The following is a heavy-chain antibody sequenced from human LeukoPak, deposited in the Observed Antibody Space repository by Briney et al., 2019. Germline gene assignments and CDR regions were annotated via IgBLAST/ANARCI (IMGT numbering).Heavy chain of an antibody. J-gene: IGHJ4*02. V-gene: IGHV1-46*01. CDR2: INPSGGRT. Sequence: ASVKVSCKASGYTFTSYYMHWVRQAPGQGLEWMGIINPSGGRTSYAQKFQGRVTMTSDTSTSTVYIELSSLRSEDPAVYYCARSISDYYDSSGYQPIDYWGQGTLVTLSS. D-gene: IGHD3-22*01. CDR1: GYTFTSYY. CDR3: ARSISDYYDSSGYQPIDY.